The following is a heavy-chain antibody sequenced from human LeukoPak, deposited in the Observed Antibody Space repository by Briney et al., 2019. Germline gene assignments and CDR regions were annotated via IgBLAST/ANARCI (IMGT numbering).Heavy chain of an antibody. J-gene: IGHJ4*02. CDR2: IKQDGSKK. CDR1: GFTFSSYS. V-gene: IGHV3-7*01. CDR3: ASTKRFCTSTTCHYYFDY. Sequence: GGSLRLSCAASGFTFSSYSMTWVRQAPGKGLEWVANIKQDGSKKHYVDSVKGQFTISRDNAKNSLSLQMNSLRAEDTAVYYCASTKRFCTSTTCHYYFDYWGRGTPVTVSS. D-gene: IGHD2-2*01.